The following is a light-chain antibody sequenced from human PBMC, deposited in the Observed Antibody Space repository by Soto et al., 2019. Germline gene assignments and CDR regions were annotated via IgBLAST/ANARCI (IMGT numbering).Light chain of an antibody. CDR1: SNDIGAYNY. V-gene: IGLV2-14*01. CDR3: SSEVSSSTLV. CDR2: DVR. J-gene: IGLJ1*01. Sequence: QSVLTQPASVSGSPGQSITISCTGTSNDIGAYNYVSWYQQHPGKAPKLMIYDVRNRPSGVSNRFSGSKSGNTASLTISGLHTEDEADDYCSSEVSSSTLVFGTGTKVTVL.